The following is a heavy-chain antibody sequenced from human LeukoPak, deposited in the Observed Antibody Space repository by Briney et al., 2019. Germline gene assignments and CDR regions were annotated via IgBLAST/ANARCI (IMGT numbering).Heavy chain of an antibody. V-gene: IGHV3-74*01. D-gene: IGHD6-13*01. CDR1: GFTFSRNW. CDR2: INSDGSIT. J-gene: IGHJ4*02. CDR3: ARDIEAAGLFLDY. Sequence: GGSLRLSCAASGFTFSRNWMHWVRQAPGRGLVWVSRINSDGSITNYADSVKGRFTISRDNAKNSLYLQMNSLRAEDTAVYYCARDIEAAGLFLDYWGQGTLVTVSS.